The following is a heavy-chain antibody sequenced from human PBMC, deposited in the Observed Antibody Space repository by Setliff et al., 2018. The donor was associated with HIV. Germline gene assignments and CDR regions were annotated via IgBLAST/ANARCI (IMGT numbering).Heavy chain of an antibody. D-gene: IGHD3-16*01. CDR1: GFTFSSYW. CDR3: AAVPWGHSSLIIDH. CDR2: MNTDGSST. V-gene: IGHV3-74*01. Sequence: SGGSLRLSCAASGFTFSSYWMHWVRQAPGKGLVWVFGMNTDGSSTRYADSVKGRFTISRDNAKNMLYLQMNSLSADDTAVYYCAAVPWGHSSLIIDHWGQGTPVTVS. J-gene: IGHJ4*02.